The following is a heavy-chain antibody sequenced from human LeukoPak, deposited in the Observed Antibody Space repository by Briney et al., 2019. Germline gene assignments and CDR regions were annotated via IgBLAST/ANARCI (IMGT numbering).Heavy chain of an antibody. J-gene: IGHJ3*02. CDR3: ASSPQTTVVDPPDDAFDI. Sequence: SVKVSCKASGGTFSSYAISWVRQAPGQGLEWMGGIIPIFGTANYAQKFQGRVTITADKSTSTAYMELSSLRSEDTAVYYCASSPQTTVVDPPDDAFDIWGQGTMVTVSS. V-gene: IGHV1-69*06. D-gene: IGHD4-23*01. CDR2: IIPIFGTA. CDR1: GGTFSSYA.